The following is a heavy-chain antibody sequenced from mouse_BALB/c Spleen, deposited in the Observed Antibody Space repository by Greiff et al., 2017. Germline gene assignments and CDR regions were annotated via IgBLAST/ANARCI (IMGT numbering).Heavy chain of an antibody. J-gene: IGHJ1*01. CDR2: ISSGSSTI. D-gene: IGHD3-1*01. V-gene: IGHV5-17*02. CDR1: GFTFSSFG. Sequence: EVKLVESGGGLVQPGGSRKLSCAASGFTFSSFGMHWVRQAPEKGLEWVAYISSGSSTIYYADTVKGRFTISRDNPKNTLFLQMTSLRSEDTAMYYCARSGPWYFDVWGAGTTVTVSS. CDR3: ARSGPWYFDV.